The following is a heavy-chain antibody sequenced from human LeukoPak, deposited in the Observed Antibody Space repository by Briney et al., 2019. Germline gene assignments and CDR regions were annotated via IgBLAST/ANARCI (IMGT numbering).Heavy chain of an antibody. V-gene: IGHV1-2*02. Sequence: GASVKVSCEASGYTFTGYYLHWVRQAPGQGLEWMVWINPNSGGTNCAQKFQGRVSMTRDTSIKTAYMELSSLRSDDTAVYYCARGPITMIVVDAFDIWGQGTMVTVSS. CDR2: INPNSGGT. J-gene: IGHJ3*02. CDR1: GYTFTGYY. D-gene: IGHD3-22*01. CDR3: ARGPITMIVVDAFDI.